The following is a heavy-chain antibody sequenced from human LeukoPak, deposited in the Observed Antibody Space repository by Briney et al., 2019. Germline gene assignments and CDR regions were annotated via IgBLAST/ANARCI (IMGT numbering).Heavy chain of an antibody. CDR1: GSTFSDHY. CDR2: INPHSGDT. D-gene: IGHD1-7*01. J-gene: IGHJ4*02. V-gene: IGHV1-2*02. Sequence: VASVKVSCKASGSTFSDHYLHWVRQAPGHGLEWTGWINPHSGDTSYAQKFQGRVTMTRDTSISTAYMEVSRLKSDGTAVYFCARDISLTELDYWGQGTQVTVSS. CDR3: ARDISLTELDY.